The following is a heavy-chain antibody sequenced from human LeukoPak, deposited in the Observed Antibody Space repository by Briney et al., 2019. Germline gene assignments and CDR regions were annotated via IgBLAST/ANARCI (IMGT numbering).Heavy chain of an antibody. V-gene: IGHV3-30*02. J-gene: IGHJ4*01. D-gene: IGHD1-20*01. Sequence: TGGSLRLSCAASGFTFSSYGMHWVRQAPGKGLEWVAFIRYDGSNKYYADSVKGRFTISKDNSKNTLYLQMNSLRPEDTAVYYCARAIAGTTEYWGQEPWSPSPQ. CDR1: GFTFSSYG. CDR2: IRYDGSNK. CDR3: ARAIAGTTEY.